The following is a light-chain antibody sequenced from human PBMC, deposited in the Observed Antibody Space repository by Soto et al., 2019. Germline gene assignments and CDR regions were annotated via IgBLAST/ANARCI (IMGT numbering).Light chain of an antibody. V-gene: IGKV1-33*01. Sequence: DLYMAQSPSSLSASVGDRVTITCQASEDITNYLNLYQQKPGKAPKLLIYDASSLETGVTLRFTGGGSGTNFTFTITGLQPEDIASYYCQQYGNLPLTFGQGTMVEFK. CDR2: DAS. CDR1: EDITNY. CDR3: QQYGNLPLT. J-gene: IGKJ2*01.